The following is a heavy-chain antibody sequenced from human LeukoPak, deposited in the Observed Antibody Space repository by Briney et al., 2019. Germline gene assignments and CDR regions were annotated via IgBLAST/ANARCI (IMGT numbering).Heavy chain of an antibody. CDR3: ARGSSMITVTTYFDY. J-gene: IGHJ4*02. CDR2: IYYSGST. V-gene: IGHV4-59*01. Sequence: SETLSLTCTVSGGSISSYYWSWLRQPPGKGLEWIGYIYYSGSTNYNPSLKSRVTISVDTSKNQFSLKLSSVTAADTAVYYCARGSSMITVTTYFDYWGQGALVTVSS. D-gene: IGHD4-11*01. CDR1: GGSISSYY.